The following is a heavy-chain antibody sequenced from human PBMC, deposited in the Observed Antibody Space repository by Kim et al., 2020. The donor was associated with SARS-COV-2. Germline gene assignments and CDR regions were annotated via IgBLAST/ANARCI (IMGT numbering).Heavy chain of an antibody. J-gene: IGHJ4*02. V-gene: IGHV5-51*01. Sequence: GESLKISCKTSGYSFTTYWIAWVRQMPGKGLEWMGIIYPGDSDTKYSPSFQGQVTISADESISTAYLQWSTLKASDTAMYYCARSSSNYWYSLTNSRPFDYWGQGTLVTVSA. CDR3: ARSSSNYWYSLTNSRPFDY. D-gene: IGHD2-8*02. CDR1: GYSFTTYW. CDR2: IYPGDSDT.